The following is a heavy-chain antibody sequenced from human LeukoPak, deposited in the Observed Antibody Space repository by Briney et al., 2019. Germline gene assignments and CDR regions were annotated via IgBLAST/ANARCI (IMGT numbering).Heavy chain of an antibody. D-gene: IGHD3-22*01. V-gene: IGHV4-59*12. CDR3: ASYDSSGYYSDAFDI. CDR1: GGSISDYF. CDR2: VFYNGST. Sequence: PSETLSLTCTVSGGSISDYFWSWIRQPPGKGLEWVGYVFYNGSTNYNPSLKSRVTISVDTSKNQFSLKLSSVTAADTAVYYCASYDSSGYYSDAFDIWGQGTMVTVSS. J-gene: IGHJ3*02.